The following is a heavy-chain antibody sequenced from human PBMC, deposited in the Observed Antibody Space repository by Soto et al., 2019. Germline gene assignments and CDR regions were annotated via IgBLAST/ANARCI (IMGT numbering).Heavy chain of an antibody. CDR1: GFTFSAYW. CDR2: INEDGSEY. D-gene: IGHD1-1*01. Sequence: ESGGGSVQPGESLRLSCVASGFTFSAYWMNWVRQAPGKGLEWVANINEDGSEYNDVASVKGRFTISRDNAKNSLFLQMNALRVEDTAVYYCARTGDGHHDFLDYWGQGILVSVSS. CDR3: ARTGDGHHDFLDY. V-gene: IGHV3-7*01. J-gene: IGHJ4*02.